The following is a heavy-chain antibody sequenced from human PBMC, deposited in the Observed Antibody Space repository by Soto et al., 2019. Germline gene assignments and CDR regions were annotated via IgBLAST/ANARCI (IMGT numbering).Heavy chain of an antibody. CDR1: GGTFRNYP. Sequence: QVQLVQSGTEVKKPGSSVKVSCKASGGTFRNYPINWVRQALGQGLEWMGSIFPLTDIPDYAQNFQARLTISADKSMSTAYMELSSLTSDDTAMYFCARGPLVVLNYFESWGQGTLVTVSS. V-gene: IGHV1-69*02. CDR3: ARGPLVVLNYFES. CDR2: IFPLTDIP. J-gene: IGHJ4*02.